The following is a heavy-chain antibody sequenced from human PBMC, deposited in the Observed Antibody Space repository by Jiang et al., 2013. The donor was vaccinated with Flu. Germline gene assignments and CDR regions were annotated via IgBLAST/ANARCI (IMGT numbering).Heavy chain of an antibody. D-gene: IGHD3-16*01. Sequence: DTRYSPSFQGQVTISADKSISTAYLQWSSLKASDTAMYYCARGGNAFDIWGQGTMVTVSS. CDR3: ARGGNAFDI. J-gene: IGHJ3*02. V-gene: IGHV5-51*01. CDR2: DT.